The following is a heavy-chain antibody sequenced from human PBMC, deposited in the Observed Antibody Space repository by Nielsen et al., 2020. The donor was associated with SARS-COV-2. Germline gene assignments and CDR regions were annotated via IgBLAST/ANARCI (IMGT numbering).Heavy chain of an antibody. D-gene: IGHD3-10*01. V-gene: IGHV3-66*01. CDR2: IYSGGST. Sequence: GESLKISCAASGFTVSSNYMSWVRQAPGKGLEWVSVIYSGGSTYYADSVKGRFTISRDNSKNTLYLQMNSLRAEDTAVYYCARDSSELLWFGELLKGHDYWGQGTLVTVSS. CDR3: ARDSSELLWFGELLKGHDY. CDR1: GFTVSSNY. J-gene: IGHJ4*02.